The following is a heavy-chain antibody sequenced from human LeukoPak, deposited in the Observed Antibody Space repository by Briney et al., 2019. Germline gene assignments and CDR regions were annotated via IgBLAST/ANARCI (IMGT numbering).Heavy chain of an antibody. CDR3: AREEDIVATIGGY. Sequence: SQTLSLTCTVSGGSISSGDYYWSWIRQPPGKGLEWIGYIYYSGSTYYNPSLKSRVTISVGTSKNQFSLKLSSVTAADTAVYYCAREEDIVATIGGYWGQGTLVTVSS. V-gene: IGHV4-30-4*01. D-gene: IGHD5-12*01. CDR2: IYYSGST. CDR1: GGSISSGDYY. J-gene: IGHJ4*02.